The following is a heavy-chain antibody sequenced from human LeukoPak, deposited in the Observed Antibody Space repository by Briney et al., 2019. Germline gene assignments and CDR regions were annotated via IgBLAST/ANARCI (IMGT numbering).Heavy chain of an antibody. CDR3: AKDYYGSGSYYY. CDR2: ISGSGGST. J-gene: IGHJ4*02. V-gene: IGHV3-23*01. Sequence: GWSLRLSCAASGFTFSSYGMSWVRQAPGKGLEGVSAISGSGGSTYYADSVKGRFTISRDNSKNTLYLQMNSLRAEDTAVYYCAKDYYGSGSYYYWGQGTLVTVSS. CDR1: GFTFSSYG. D-gene: IGHD3-10*01.